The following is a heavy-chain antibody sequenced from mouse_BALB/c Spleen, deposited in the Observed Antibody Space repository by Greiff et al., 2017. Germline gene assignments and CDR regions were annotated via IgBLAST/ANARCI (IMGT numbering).Heavy chain of an antibody. D-gene: IGHD4-1*01. CDR1: GFSLTSYG. Sequence: VQGVESGPGLVAPSQSLSITCTVSGFSLTSYGVHWVRQSPGKGLEWLGVIWSGGSTDYNAAFISRLSISKDNSKSQVFFKMNSLQANDTAIYYCARRLTFYWYFDVWGAGTTVTVSS. CDR3: ARRLTFYWYFDV. V-gene: IGHV2-2*02. J-gene: IGHJ1*01. CDR2: IWSGGST.